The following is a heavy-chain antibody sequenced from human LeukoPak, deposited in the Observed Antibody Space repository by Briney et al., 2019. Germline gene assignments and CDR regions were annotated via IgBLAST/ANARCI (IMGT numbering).Heavy chain of an antibody. Sequence: GGSLRLSCAVSGFTFSSYSMHWVRQTPGKGLEWVVVIWYDGSNKYYADSVKGRFTISRDNSKNTLYLQMNSLRAEDTAVYYCAKGAYDYVWGSYRYNVVSDYWGQGTLVTVSS. J-gene: IGHJ4*02. CDR1: GFTFSSYS. V-gene: IGHV3-33*06. D-gene: IGHD3-16*02. CDR2: IWYDGSNK. CDR3: AKGAYDYVWGSYRYNVVSDY.